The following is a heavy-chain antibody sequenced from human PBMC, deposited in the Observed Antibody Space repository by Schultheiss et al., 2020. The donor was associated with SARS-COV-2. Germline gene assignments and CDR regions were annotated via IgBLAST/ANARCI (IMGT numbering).Heavy chain of an antibody. CDR2: ISSSSSYT. J-gene: IGHJ4*02. D-gene: IGHD1-26*01. V-gene: IGHV3-11*06. CDR1: GGSFSGYY. Sequence: LSLTCAVYGGSFSGYYWSWIRQPPGKGLEWVSYISSSSSYTNYADSVKGRFTISRDNSKETLYLRMNSLRAEDTAVYYCARDGIVGATTGLDYWGQGTLVTVSS. CDR3: ARDGIVGATTGLDY.